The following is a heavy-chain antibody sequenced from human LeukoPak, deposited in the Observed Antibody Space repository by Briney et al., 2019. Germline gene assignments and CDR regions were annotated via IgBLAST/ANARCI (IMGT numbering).Heavy chain of an antibody. V-gene: IGHV3-30*03. CDR1: GFTFTSYG. J-gene: IGHJ4*02. Sequence: GGSLRLSCAASGFTFTSYGMHWVRQSPGKGLEWVALITYDGYYKYHSDSVKGRFTISSDTSKNTLYLQMNSLRAEDTAVYYCAGDLSPVVRASPMGYWGQGTLVTVSS. D-gene: IGHD3-10*01. CDR3: AGDLSPVVRASPMGY. CDR2: ITYDGYYK.